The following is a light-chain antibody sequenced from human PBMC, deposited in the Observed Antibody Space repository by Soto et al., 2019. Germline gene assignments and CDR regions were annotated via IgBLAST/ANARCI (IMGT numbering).Light chain of an antibody. CDR2: ENN. CDR3: GTWDSSLSAGGV. Sequence: QSVLTQPPSVSAAPGQKVTISCSGSSSNIGNNYVSWYQQLPGTAPKLLIYENNKRPSGIPDRFSGSKSGTSATLGVTGLQTGVEADYYCGTWDSSLSAGGVFGTGTKVTVL. V-gene: IGLV1-51*02. J-gene: IGLJ1*01. CDR1: SSNIGNNY.